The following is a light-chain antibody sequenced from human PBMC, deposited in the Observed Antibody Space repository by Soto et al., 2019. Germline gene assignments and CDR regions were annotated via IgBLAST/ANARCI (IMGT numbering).Light chain of an antibody. CDR1: EYIDTY. J-gene: IGKJ4*01. CDR3: QHRRKWPLT. Sequence: EIVLTQSPGTLSLSPGERATLSCRASEYIDTYLAWYQQKPGQAPRLLIYDASKRATGIPARFSGRGSGTEYTLTIRSLEPEDFAVYYCQHRRKWPLTFGGGTKTEIK. CDR2: DAS. V-gene: IGKV3-11*01.